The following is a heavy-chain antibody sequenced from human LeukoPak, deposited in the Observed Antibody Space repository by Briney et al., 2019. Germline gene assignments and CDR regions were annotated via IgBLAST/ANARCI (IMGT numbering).Heavy chain of an antibody. D-gene: IGHD5-24*01. CDR3: ARVRDGYYPEMDY. CDR2: IYYSGTI. J-gene: IGHJ4*02. V-gene: IGHV4-59*01. Sequence: SEPLSLTCSVSDVSIRSYYWSWIRQPTGKGLEWMGHIYYSGTIKHNPSLKSRVTISVDVPNTEFSVTLRSVTAADTALFYCARVRDGYYPEMDYGAQGTRVSVPS. CDR1: DVSIRSYY.